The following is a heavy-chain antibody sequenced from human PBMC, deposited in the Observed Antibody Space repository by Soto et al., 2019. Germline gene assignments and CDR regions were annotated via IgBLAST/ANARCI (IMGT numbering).Heavy chain of an antibody. J-gene: IGHJ4*02. D-gene: IGHD6-19*01. V-gene: IGHV3-30*18. CDR2: ISYDGSDK. CDR3: AKPYSSGWYGFDY. Sequence: VQLVESGGGVVQPGRSLRLSCAASGFIFSNYGMHWVRQAPGKGLEWVAVISYDGSDKYYADSVKGRFTISRDNSKNTLYLQMNSLRVEDTAVYYCAKPYSSGWYGFDYWGQGTLVTVSS. CDR1: GFIFSNYG.